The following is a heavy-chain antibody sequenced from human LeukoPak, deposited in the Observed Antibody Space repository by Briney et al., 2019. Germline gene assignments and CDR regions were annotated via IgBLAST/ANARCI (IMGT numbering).Heavy chain of an antibody. D-gene: IGHD4-17*01. V-gene: IGHV1-69*04. Sequence: ASVKVSCKASGGTFSSYAISWVRQAPGQGLEWMGRIIPILGIANYAQKFQGRVTITADKSTSTAYMELNSLRAEDTAVYYCARDWATTEAVGYWGQGTLVTVSS. J-gene: IGHJ4*02. CDR3: ARDWATTEAVGY. CDR2: IIPILGIA. CDR1: GGTFSSYA.